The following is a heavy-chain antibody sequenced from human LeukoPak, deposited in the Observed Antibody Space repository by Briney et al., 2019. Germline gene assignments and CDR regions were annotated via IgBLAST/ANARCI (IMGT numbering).Heavy chain of an antibody. Sequence: GGSPRLSCAASGFTFSNYAMSWVRQAPGKGLEWVSGKGLEWVSAISGSGGSTYYADSVKGRFTISRDNSKNTLYLQMNSLRAEDTAVYYCASDLSEMNPWGQGTLVTVSS. CDR3: ASDLSEMNP. V-gene: IGHV3-23*01. D-gene: IGHD3-3*02. CDR2: ISGSGGST. J-gene: IGHJ5*02. CDR1: GFTFSNYA.